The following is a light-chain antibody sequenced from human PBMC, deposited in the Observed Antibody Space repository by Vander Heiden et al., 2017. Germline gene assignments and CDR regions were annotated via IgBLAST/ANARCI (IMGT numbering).Light chain of an antibody. CDR1: KLGYKY. CDR3: RTWYTSTAV. Sequence: SYELTQSPSVSVSPGQTTTITCSGDKLGYKYVSWYQKKPGQSPVLLIYQDKNRPSGIPERFSASNSGNTATLTISGSQALDEADYYCRTWYTSTAVFGGGTNLTVL. V-gene: IGLV3-1*01. J-gene: IGLJ2*01. CDR2: QDK.